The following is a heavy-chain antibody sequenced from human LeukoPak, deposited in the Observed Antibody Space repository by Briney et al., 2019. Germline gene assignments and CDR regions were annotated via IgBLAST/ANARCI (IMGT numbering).Heavy chain of an antibody. CDR3: ARGPLTVTAYYYYYMDV. CDR2: IIPIFGTA. Sequence: SVKVSCKASGGTFSSYAISWVRQAPGQGLEWMGRIIPIFGTANYAQKFQGRVTITTDESTSTAYMELSSLRSEDTAVCYCARGPLTVTAYYYYYMDVWGKGTTVTVSS. J-gene: IGHJ6*03. D-gene: IGHD4-11*01. V-gene: IGHV1-69*05. CDR1: GGTFSSYA.